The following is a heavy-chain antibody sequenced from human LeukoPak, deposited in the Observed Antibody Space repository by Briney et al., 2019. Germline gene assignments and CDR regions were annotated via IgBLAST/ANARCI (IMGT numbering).Heavy chain of an antibody. V-gene: IGHV1-46*01. J-gene: IGHJ6*04. CDR1: GYTFTRYY. CDR2: INSSGGST. D-gene: IGHD2-2*01. Sequence: ASVKVSCQASGYTFTRYYMHWVGQAPGPGLEWMGIINSSGGSTSDAQKYQGRVTMTSDMSTSTVYMELSSLRPDHTAVYDCARAGTSVLCYKVDVWGKGTTVTVSS. CDR3: ARAGTSVLCYKVDV.